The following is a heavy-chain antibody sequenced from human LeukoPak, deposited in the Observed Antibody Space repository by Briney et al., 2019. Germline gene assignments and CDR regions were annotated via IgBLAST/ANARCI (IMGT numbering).Heavy chain of an antibody. CDR2: IIPIFGTA. J-gene: IGHJ6*02. V-gene: IGHV1-69*13. Sequence: SVKVSCKDSGGTFSSYAISWVRQAPGQGLEWMGGIIPIFGTANYAQKFQGRVTITADESTSTAYMELSSLRSEDTAVYYCARDLFGSPQDIVVVPAADHYYYYGMDVWGQGTTVTVSS. D-gene: IGHD2-2*01. CDR3: ARDLFGSPQDIVVVPAADHYYYYGMDV. CDR1: GGTFSSYA.